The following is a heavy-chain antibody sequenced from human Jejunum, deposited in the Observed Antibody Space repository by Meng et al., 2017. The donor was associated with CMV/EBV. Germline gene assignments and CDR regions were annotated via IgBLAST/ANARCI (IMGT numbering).Heavy chain of an antibody. CDR2: ISSESNTM. CDR3: ARARATARGMNWFDP. D-gene: IGHD1-1*01. CDR1: GFTFSSYE. Sequence: GFTFSSYEMNWVRQAPGKGLEWVSYISSESNTMIYADSVKGRFTISRDNAKNSLYLQMNSLRDEDTAVYYCARARATARGMNWFDPWGQGTLVTVSS. J-gene: IGHJ5*02. V-gene: IGHV3-48*03.